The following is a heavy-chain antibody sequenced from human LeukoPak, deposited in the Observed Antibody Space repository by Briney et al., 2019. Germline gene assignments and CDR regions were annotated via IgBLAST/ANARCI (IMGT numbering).Heavy chain of an antibody. CDR2: INSSSSYI. V-gene: IGHV3-21*01. Sequence: GGSLRLSCAASGFTFSSYSMNWVRQAPGKGLEWVSSINSSSSYIYYAASVKGGFTTSRDNDNNSLYLQRNSLGAEDTALYYCARTRWKQPTDYWGQGTLVTVSS. J-gene: IGHJ4*02. D-gene: IGHD4-23*01. CDR1: GFTFSSYS. CDR3: ARTRWKQPTDY.